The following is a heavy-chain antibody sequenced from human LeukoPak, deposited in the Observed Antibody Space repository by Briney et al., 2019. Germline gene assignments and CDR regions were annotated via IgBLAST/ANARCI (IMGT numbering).Heavy chain of an antibody. Sequence: SETLSLTCTVSGGSISSYYWSWIRQPPGKGLEWIGYIYYSGGIKYKPSLKSRVTISVDTSKNQFSLKLSSVTAADTAVYYCAGGRFLDAFDIWGQGTMVTVFS. D-gene: IGHD3-3*01. CDR1: GGSISSYY. CDR3: AGGRFLDAFDI. V-gene: IGHV4-59*01. CDR2: IYYSGGI. J-gene: IGHJ3*02.